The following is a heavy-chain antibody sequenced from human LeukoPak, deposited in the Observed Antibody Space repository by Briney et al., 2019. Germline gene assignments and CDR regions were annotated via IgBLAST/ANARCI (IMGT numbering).Heavy chain of an antibody. D-gene: IGHD3-9*01. J-gene: IGHJ4*02. CDR3: ARAYDILTGYGLDC. V-gene: IGHV1-2*02. CDR2: INPNSGGT. CDR1: GYTFTGYY. Sequence: ASVKVSCKASGYTFTGYYMHWVRQAPGRGLEWMGWINPNSGGTNYAQKFQGRVTMTRDTSISTAYMELSRLRSDDTAVYYCARAYDILTGYGLDCWGQGTLVTVSS.